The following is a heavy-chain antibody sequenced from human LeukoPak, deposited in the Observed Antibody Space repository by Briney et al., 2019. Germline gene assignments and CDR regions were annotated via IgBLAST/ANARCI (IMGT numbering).Heavy chain of an antibody. J-gene: IGHJ3*02. V-gene: IGHV3-23*01. CDR1: GFTFSTYA. CDR3: ANQVGGIFAFDI. Sequence: GGSLRLSCAASGFTFSTYAISWVRQAPGKGLDWVSSISGGGNTYYSDSVRGRFTVSRDNSKSTVYLQMNSLRAEDTAVYYCANQVGGIFAFDIWGQGTMVIVSA. D-gene: IGHD2/OR15-2a*01. CDR2: ISGGGNT.